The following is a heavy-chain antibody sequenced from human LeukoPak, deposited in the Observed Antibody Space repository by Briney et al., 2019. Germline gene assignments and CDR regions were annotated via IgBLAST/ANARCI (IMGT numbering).Heavy chain of an antibody. Sequence: EASVKVSCKASGYTFTGYYMHWVRQAPGQGLEWMGWMNPNSGDTGYAHKFQGRVTMTANTSINTAYMELSSLRAEDTAVYYCARPGSSRGIAGRRPTKYYFDYWGQGTLVTVSS. CDR3: ARPGSSRGIAGRRPTKYYFDY. J-gene: IGHJ4*02. CDR1: GYTFTGYY. V-gene: IGHV1-8*02. CDR2: MNPNSGDT. D-gene: IGHD6-6*01.